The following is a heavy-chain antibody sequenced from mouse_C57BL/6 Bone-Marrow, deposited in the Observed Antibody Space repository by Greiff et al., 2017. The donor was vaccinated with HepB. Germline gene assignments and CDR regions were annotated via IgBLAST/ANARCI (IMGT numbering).Heavy chain of an antibody. CDR3: ARGGYSNYLAWFAY. Sequence: EVKVVESGPVLVKPGASVKMSCKASGYTFTDYYMNWVKQSHGKSLEWIGVINPYNGGTSYNQKFKGKATLTVDKSSSTAYLELNSLTSEDSSVYYCARGGYSNYLAWFAYWGQGTLVTVSA. J-gene: IGHJ3*01. CDR1: GYTFTDYY. CDR2: INPYNGGT. D-gene: IGHD2-5*01. V-gene: IGHV1-19*01.